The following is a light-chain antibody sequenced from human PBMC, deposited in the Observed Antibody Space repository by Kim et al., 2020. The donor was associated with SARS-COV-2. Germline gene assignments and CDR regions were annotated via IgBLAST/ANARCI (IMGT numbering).Light chain of an antibody. V-gene: IGKV1-33*01. CDR1: QDISNY. CDR2: DAS. Sequence: DIQMAQSPSSLSASVGDRVTITCQASQDISNYLNWDQQKPGKAPKLLIYDASNLETGVPSRFSGSGSGTDFTFTISSLQPEDIATYYCQQYDNLPYTFGQGTKLEI. J-gene: IGKJ2*01. CDR3: QQYDNLPYT.